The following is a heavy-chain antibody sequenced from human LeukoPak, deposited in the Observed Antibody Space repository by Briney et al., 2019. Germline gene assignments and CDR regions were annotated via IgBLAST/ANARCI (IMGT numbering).Heavy chain of an antibody. D-gene: IGHD2-2*01. V-gene: IGHV3-53*01. CDR2: IYSGGST. CDR3: AKVGRERGGTDCSSTSCTVDY. J-gene: IGHJ4*02. Sequence: GGSLRLSCAASGFTVSSNYMSWVRQAPGKGLEWVSVIYSGGSTYYADSVKGRFTISRDNSKNTLYLQMNSLRAEDTAVYYCAKVGRERGGTDCSSTSCTVDYWGQGTLVTVSS. CDR1: GFTVSSNY.